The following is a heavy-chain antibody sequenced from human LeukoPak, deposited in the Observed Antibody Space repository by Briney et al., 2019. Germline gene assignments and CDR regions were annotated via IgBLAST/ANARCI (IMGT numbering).Heavy chain of an antibody. J-gene: IGHJ6*03. CDR2: ISYSSGTI. CDR1: GFTFSSYA. Sequence: GGSLRLSCAASGFTFSSYAMSWVRQAPGKGLEWISYISYSSGTIYYADSVKGRFTISRDNAKNSLYLQMNSLRAEDTAVYYCARGDTEPYYYYMDVWGKGTTVTVSS. CDR3: ARGDTEPYYYYMDV. V-gene: IGHV3-48*04.